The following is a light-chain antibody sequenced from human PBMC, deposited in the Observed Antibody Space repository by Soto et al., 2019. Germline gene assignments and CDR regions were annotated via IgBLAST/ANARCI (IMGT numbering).Light chain of an antibody. J-gene: IGKJ4*01. CDR3: QHRSNWPA. V-gene: IGKV3D-20*02. CDR2: GAS. Sequence: EIVLTQSPGTLSLSPVERATLSCRASQSVSSSYLAWYQQKPGQTPRLLIYGASNRATGIAARFSGSGSGTDFTLTISSLEPEDFALYYCQHRSNWPAFGGGTKVDIK. CDR1: QSVSSSY.